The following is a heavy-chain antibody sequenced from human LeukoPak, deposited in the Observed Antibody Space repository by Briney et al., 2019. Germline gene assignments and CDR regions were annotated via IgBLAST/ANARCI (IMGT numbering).Heavy chain of an antibody. CDR1: GYTFTSYG. J-gene: IGHJ6*03. CDR2: ISAYNGNT. V-gene: IGHV1-18*01. D-gene: IGHD6-6*01. Sequence: ASVKVSCKASGYTFTSYGISWVRQAPGQGLEWMGWISAYNGNTNYAQKLQGRVTMTTDTSTSTACMELRSLRSDDTAVYYCARVYSSSSGRDYYYYYMDVWGKGTTVTVSS. CDR3: ARVYSSSSGRDYYYYYMDV.